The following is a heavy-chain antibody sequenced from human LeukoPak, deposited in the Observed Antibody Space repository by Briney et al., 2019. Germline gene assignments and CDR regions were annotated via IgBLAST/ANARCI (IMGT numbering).Heavy chain of an antibody. CDR3: ARLAAVPG. CDR1: GYTFTDYY. J-gene: IGHJ1*01. CDR2: IHPNSGGT. D-gene: IGHD6-19*01. Sequence: AAVKVSCKASGYTFTDYYLHWVRQAPGQGLEWMGWIHPNSGGTNYAQKFQGRVAMTRDTSISTAYMELSSLRSDDTAVYYCARLAAVPGWGQGTLVTVSS. V-gene: IGHV1-2*02.